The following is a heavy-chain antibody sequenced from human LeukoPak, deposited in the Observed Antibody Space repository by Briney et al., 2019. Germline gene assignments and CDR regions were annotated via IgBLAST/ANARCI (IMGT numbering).Heavy chain of an antibody. J-gene: IGHJ4*02. CDR2: IYYSGST. CDR1: GGSISSYY. CDR3: ARAHYDILTGYYNVFDY. Sequence: SETLSLTCTVSGGSISSYYWSWIRQPPGKGLEWIGYIYYSGSTYYNPSLKSRVTISVDTSKNQFSLKLSSVTAADTAVYYCARAHYDILTGYYNVFDYWGQGTLVTVSS. D-gene: IGHD3-9*01. V-gene: IGHV4-59*08.